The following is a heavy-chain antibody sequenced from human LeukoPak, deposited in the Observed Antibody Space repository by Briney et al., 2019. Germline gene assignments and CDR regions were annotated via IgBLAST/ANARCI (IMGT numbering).Heavy chain of an antibody. Sequence: GESLKISCKTSGYRSTNYWIGWVRQMPGKGLAWMGIIYPGDSDTRYRPSFQGQITISADNSTSTAYLQWSSLKASDTAMYYCARHRGRHVPMAYYYYMDVWGKGTTVTVSS. V-gene: IGHV5-51*01. CDR1: GYRSTNYW. D-gene: IGHD3-10*01. J-gene: IGHJ6*03. CDR3: ARHRGRHVPMAYYYYMDV. CDR2: IYPGDSDT.